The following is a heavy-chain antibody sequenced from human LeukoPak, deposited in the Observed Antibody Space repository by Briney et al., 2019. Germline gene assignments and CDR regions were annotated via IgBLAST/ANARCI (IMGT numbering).Heavy chain of an antibody. V-gene: IGHV4-34*01. Sequence: SETLSLTCAVYGGSFSGYYWSWIRQPPGKGLEWIGEINHSGSTNYSPSLKSRVTMSVDTSKKQFSLILSSVTAADTAVYYCGTASNGYWGQGTLVTVSS. CDR3: GTASNGY. D-gene: IGHD5-18*01. CDR2: INHSGST. CDR1: GGSFSGYY. J-gene: IGHJ4*02.